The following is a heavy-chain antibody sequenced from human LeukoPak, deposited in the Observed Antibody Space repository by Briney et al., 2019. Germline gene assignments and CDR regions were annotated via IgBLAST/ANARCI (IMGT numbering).Heavy chain of an antibody. CDR3: ARGRGAAAGTS. D-gene: IGHD6-13*01. J-gene: IGHJ4*02. Sequence: PGGSLRLSCAASGFTFSSYSMNWVRQAPGKGLEWVSYISSSSSTMYYADSVKGRFTISRDNAKNSLYLQMNSLRAEDTAVYYCARGRGAAAGTSWGQGTLVTVSS. CDR1: GFTFSSYS. V-gene: IGHV3-48*01. CDR2: ISSSSSTM.